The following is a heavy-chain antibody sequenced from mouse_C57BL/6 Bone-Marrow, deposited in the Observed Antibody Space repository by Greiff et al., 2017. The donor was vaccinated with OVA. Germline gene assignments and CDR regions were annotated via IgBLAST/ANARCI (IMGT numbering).Heavy chain of an antibody. V-gene: IGHV1-15*01. CDR1: GYTFTDYE. CDR2: IDPATGGT. CDR3: TRRRGAYGNYFDY. Sequence: QVQLQQSGAELVRPGASVTLSCKASGYTFTDYEMHWVKQTPVHGLEWIGAIDPATGGTAYNQKFKGKAILTADKSSSTAYMELRSLTSEDSAVYYCTRRRGAYGNYFDYWGQGTTLTVSS. J-gene: IGHJ2*01. D-gene: IGHD2-1*01.